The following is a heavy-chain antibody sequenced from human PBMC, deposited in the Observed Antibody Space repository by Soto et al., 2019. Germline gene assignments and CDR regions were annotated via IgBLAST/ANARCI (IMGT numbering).Heavy chain of an antibody. CDR1: GYSLSSGYY. D-gene: IGHD3-22*01. V-gene: IGHV4-38-2*02. J-gene: IGHJ4*02. CDR3: ARGNGYYETSGDFNS. CDR2: GYHRGTS. Sequence: SETLSLTCTVSGYSLSSGYYWGWIRQPPGKGLEWIGSGYHRGTSYYNPSLQSRVSISVDTSKNHFSLRLTSVTAADTGVYYCARGNGYYETSGDFNSWRQGALVTVSS.